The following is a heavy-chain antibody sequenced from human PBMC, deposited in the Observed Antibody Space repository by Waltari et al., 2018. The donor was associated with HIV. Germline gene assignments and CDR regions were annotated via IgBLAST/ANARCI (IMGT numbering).Heavy chain of an antibody. CDR1: GGSFTRYS. V-gene: IGHV1-69*08. CDR3: ASARETMGVDFDF. CDR2: VIPMSGTT. D-gene: IGHD3-10*01. J-gene: IGHJ4*02. Sequence: QVQLVQSGAAVRTPGSSVKVHCRASGGSFTRYSINWVRQAPGQGLEWMGRVIPMSGTTNKAQKFQGRVTITADKSTTTSYMELTSLRTEDTAVYYCASARETMGVDFDFWGQGTLVTVSS.